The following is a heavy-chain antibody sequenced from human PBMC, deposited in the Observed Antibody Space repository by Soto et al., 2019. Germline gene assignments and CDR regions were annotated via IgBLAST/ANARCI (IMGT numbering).Heavy chain of an antibody. CDR2: VYYSGST. CDR3: ARRLAMVGNDAFDI. Sequence: SETLSLTCSVSGGSITSTSSYCGWIRHSPGKGLEWIGSVYYSGSTYYNPSLKSRVTISVDTSKNHFSLKVTSVTAADTAVYYCARRLAMVGNDAFDIWGQGTMVT. CDR1: GGSITSTSSY. J-gene: IGHJ3*02. D-gene: IGHD5-18*01. V-gene: IGHV4-39*02.